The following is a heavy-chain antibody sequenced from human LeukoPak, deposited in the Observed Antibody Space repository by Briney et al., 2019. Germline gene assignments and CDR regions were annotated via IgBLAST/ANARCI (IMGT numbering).Heavy chain of an antibody. CDR2: MNPNSGNT. D-gene: IGHD3-3*01. CDR3: ARESGYYDFWSGYYYYYMDV. Sequence: ASVKVSCKASGYTFTSYDINWVRQSTGQGLEWMGWMNPNSGNTGYAQKFQGRVTMIRNTSISTAYMELSSLRSEDTAVYYCARESGYYDFWSGYYYYYMDVWGKGTTVTVSS. V-gene: IGHV1-8*01. CDR1: GYTFTSYD. J-gene: IGHJ6*03.